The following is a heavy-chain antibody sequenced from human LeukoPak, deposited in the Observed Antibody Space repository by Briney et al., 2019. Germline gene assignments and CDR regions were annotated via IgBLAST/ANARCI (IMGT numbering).Heavy chain of an antibody. V-gene: IGHV3-48*04. CDR1: GFTFSSYS. CDR2: ISSSSSTI. Sequence: GGSLRLSCAASGFTFSSYSMNWVRQAPGKGLEWVSYISSSSSTIYYADSVKGRFTISRGNAKNSLYLQMNSLRAEDTAVYYCARALGVGAVASRPLDYWGQGTLVTVSS. J-gene: IGHJ4*02. CDR3: ARALGVGAVASRPLDY. D-gene: IGHD6-19*01.